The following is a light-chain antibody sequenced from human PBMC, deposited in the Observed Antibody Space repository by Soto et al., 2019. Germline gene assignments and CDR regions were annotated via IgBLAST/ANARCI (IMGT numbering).Light chain of an antibody. Sequence: DIQMTQSPSTLSASVGDRVTITCRASQSISSWLAWYQQKPGKAPKLLIYKASILESGVPSRFTGSESGTEFTLTISSLQPDDFATYYCQQYNSYSARTFGQGTKVEIK. CDR1: QSISSW. CDR3: QQYNSYSART. CDR2: KAS. J-gene: IGKJ1*01. V-gene: IGKV1-5*03.